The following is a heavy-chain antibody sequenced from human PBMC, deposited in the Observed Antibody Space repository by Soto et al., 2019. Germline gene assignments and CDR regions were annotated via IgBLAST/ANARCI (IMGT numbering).Heavy chain of an antibody. J-gene: IGHJ4*02. Sequence: GGSLRLSCVASGFNLSHPWMTWVRQAAGKXLEWVGRIKSKTDGGTADYAAPVKGRATISRDDSKNTVYLQMNSLKTEDTAVYYCTTGIYYDILTGYHNVAYWGQGALVTVSS. V-gene: IGHV3-15*01. D-gene: IGHD3-9*01. CDR3: TTGIYYDILTGYHNVAY. CDR1: GFNLSHPW. CDR2: IKSKTDGGTA.